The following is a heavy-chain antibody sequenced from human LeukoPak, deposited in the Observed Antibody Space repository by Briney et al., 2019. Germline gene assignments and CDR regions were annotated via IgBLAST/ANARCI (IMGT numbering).Heavy chain of an antibody. CDR2: MNPNSDNT. D-gene: IGHD3-22*01. V-gene: IGHV1-8*03. J-gene: IGHJ4*02. Sequence: GASVKVSCKAFGYTFTSFDINWVRQATGQGLEWMGWMNPNSDNTGYAQKFQGRVTITRDTSISTAYMELSSLRSEDTAVYYCARGLYYDSGSQSYYFDYWGQGTLVTVSS. CDR1: GYTFTSFD. CDR3: ARGLYYDSGSQSYYFDY.